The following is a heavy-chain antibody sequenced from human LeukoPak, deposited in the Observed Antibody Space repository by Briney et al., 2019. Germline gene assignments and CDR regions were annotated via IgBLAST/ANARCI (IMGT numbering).Heavy chain of an antibody. J-gene: IGHJ6*02. Sequence: GGSLRLSYAASGFTFDDYAMHWVRQAPGKGLEWVSLISGDGGSTYYADSVKGRFTISRDNSKNSLYLQMNSLRTEDTALYYCAKDKASSSSYYYYGMDVWGQGTTVTVSS. CDR2: ISGDGGST. V-gene: IGHV3-43*02. CDR1: GFTFDDYA. CDR3: AKDKASSSSYYYYGMDV. D-gene: IGHD6-13*01.